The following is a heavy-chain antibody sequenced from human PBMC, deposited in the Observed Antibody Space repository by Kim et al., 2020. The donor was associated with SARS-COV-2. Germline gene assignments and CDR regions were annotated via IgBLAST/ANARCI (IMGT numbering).Heavy chain of an antibody. D-gene: IGHD3-3*02. Sequence: GGSLRLSCAGSGFTLSEYSINWVRQAPGKGLEWVASISRGSTYIFYADSVKGRFTISRDNAKNLVYLQMDSLRDDDTAVYSCARDAILRYPSYFDYWGQGTLVTVSS. CDR3: ARDAILRYPSYFDY. CDR2: ISRGSTYI. CDR1: GFTLSEYS. V-gene: IGHV3-21*01. J-gene: IGHJ4*02.